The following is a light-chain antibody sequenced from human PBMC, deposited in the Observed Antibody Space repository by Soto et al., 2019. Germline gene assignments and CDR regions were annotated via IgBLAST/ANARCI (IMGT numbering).Light chain of an antibody. CDR2: KAS. J-gene: IGKJ2*01. CDR3: QQYNIYSPYT. V-gene: IGKV1-5*03. Sequence: DIQMTQSPSSVSASVGDRVTITCRVSQSIDDWLAWYQQKPGKAPKLLIYKASTLQSGVPSRFSGSGWGTEFTLTISSLQPDDFATYYCQQYNIYSPYTFGQGTRLAIK. CDR1: QSIDDW.